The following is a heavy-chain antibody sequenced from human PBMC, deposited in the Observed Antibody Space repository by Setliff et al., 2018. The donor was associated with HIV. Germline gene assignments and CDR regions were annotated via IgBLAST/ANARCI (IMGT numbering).Heavy chain of an antibody. V-gene: IGHV4-30-4*08. D-gene: IGHD4-4*01. CDR3: ARVVYTYHYMDV. J-gene: IGHJ6*03. CDR1: GASISRGNYY. CDR2: IYYSGST. Sequence: ASETLSLTCTVSGASISRGNYYWTWIRQRPGKGLEWIAFIYYSGSTYYSPSLKSRLMISVDTSKNQFSLNMTSVTAADTAVYFCARVVYTYHYMDVWGKGTTVTVSS.